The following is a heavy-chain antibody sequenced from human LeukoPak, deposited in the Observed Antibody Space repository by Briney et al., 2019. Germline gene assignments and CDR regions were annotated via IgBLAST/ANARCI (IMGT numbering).Heavy chain of an antibody. CDR2: IYYSGST. Sequence: KPSETLSLTCTVSGGSISSSSYYWGWIRQPPGKGLEWIGSIYYSGSTYYNPSLKSRVTISVDTSKNQFSLKLSSVTAADTAVYYCARVGRWLQYPDYWGQGTLVTVSS. V-gene: IGHV4-39*07. CDR3: ARVGRWLQYPDY. CDR1: GGSISSSSYY. J-gene: IGHJ4*02. D-gene: IGHD5-24*01.